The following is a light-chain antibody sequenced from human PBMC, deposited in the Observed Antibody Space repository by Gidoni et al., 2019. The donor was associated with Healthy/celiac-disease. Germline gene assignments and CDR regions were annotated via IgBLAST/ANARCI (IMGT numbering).Light chain of an antibody. J-gene: IGKJ3*01. Sequence: DIQMTHSPSSLSASVGDRVTITCRASQSISSYLNWYQQKPGKAPKLLTYAASSLQSGVPSRFSGSGSGTDFTLTISSLQPEDFATYYCQQSYSTPLFTFGPGTKVDIK. CDR2: AAS. V-gene: IGKV1-39*01. CDR3: QQSYSTPLFT. CDR1: QSISSY.